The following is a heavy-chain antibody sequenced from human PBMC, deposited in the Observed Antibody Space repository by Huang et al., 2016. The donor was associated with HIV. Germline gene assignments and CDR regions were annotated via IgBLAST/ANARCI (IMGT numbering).Heavy chain of an antibody. CDR2: VNHGGST. V-gene: IGHV4-34*01. J-gene: IGHJ2*01. Sequence: QVQLYQWGAGPLRPSETLSLPCGVSGGSLTGYYWNWLRQSPGGGLKWIGEVNHGGSTKYNPYLKSRVTISVDTSKIQCSLNLTSVTATDTADYYCATSRSGSGWFLDIWGRGTLVSVS. CDR1: GGSLTGYY. D-gene: IGHD6-19*01. CDR3: ATSRSGSGWFLDI.